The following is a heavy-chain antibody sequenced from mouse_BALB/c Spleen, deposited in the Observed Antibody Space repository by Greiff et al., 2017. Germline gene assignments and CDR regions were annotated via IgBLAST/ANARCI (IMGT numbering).Heavy chain of an antibody. D-gene: IGHD2-1*01. CDR2: IYPGDGDT. Sequence: LQESGAELARPGASVKLSCKASGYTFTSYWMQWVRQRPGQGLEWIGSIYPGDGDTRYTQKFKGKATLTADKSSSTAYMQLSSLASEDSAVYDCARAYGNYRYFDVWGAGTTVTVSS. J-gene: IGHJ1*01. CDR3: ARAYGNYRYFDV. V-gene: IGHV1-87*01. CDR1: GYTFTSYW.